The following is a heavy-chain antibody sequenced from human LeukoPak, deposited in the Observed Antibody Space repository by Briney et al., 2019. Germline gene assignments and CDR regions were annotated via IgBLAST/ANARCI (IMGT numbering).Heavy chain of an antibody. CDR1: GFTFSSYG. J-gene: IGHJ3*02. Sequence: GGSLRLSCAASGFTFSSYGMHWVRQAPGKGLEWVSGINWNGGSTGYADSVKGRFTISRDNAKNSLYLQMNSLRAEDTALYYCARSPYYDSSGDAFDIWGQGTMVTVSS. CDR3: ARSPYYDSSGDAFDI. CDR2: INWNGGST. D-gene: IGHD3-22*01. V-gene: IGHV3-20*04.